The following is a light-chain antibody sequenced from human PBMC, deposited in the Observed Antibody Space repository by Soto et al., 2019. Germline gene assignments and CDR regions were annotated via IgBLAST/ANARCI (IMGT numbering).Light chain of an antibody. Sequence: AIQMTQSPSSLSASVGDRVTITCRASQGITNDLGWYQQKPGKAPKLLIYGASNLQSGVPSRFSGSGSGTDFTLTISSLQPEDFATYYCQHYNSYSEAFGQGTKVDIK. CDR2: GAS. CDR1: QGITND. J-gene: IGKJ1*01. CDR3: QHYNSYSEA. V-gene: IGKV1-6*01.